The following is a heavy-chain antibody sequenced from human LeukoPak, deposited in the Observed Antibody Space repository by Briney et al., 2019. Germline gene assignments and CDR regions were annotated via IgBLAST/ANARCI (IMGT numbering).Heavy chain of an antibody. CDR3: ARDDDGSGKYGQLY. V-gene: IGHV3-33*01. J-gene: IGHJ4*02. CDR2: FWSDGRQK. CDR1: GFIFSNYG. D-gene: IGHD3-10*01. Sequence: GGSLSLSCAASGFIFSNYGFHWVRQAPGKGLEWVAVFWSDGRQKYYVDSVKGRFTVSRDTSKKTVYLQMNSLRAEDTAVYYCARDDDGSGKYGQLYWGQGTLVTVSS.